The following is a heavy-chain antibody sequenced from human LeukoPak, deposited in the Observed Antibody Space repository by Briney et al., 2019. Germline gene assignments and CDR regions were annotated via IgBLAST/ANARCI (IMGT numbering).Heavy chain of an antibody. J-gene: IGHJ5*02. CDR3: AREPSVLLWFGESSP. CDR2: IYYSGST. Sequence: SETLSLTCAVYGGSFSGYYWSWIRQPPGKGLEWIGSIYYSGSTYYNPSLKSRVTISVDTSKNQFSLKLSSVTAADTAVYYCAREPSVLLWFGESSPWGQGTLVTVSS. V-gene: IGHV4-34*01. D-gene: IGHD3-10*01. CDR1: GGSFSGYY.